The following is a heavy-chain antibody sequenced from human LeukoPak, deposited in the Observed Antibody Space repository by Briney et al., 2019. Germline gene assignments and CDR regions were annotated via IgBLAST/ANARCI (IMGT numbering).Heavy chain of an antibody. CDR3: ANDFDY. CDR2: ISSSGHST. Sequence: GGSLRLSCAASGFTFSSYAMSWVRQAPGKGLEWVSAISSSGHSTYYTDSVKGRFTISRDNSRNTLYLQMHSLRDEDTAVYYSANDFDYWGQGTLVTVSS. V-gene: IGHV3-23*01. CDR1: GFTFSSYA. J-gene: IGHJ4*02.